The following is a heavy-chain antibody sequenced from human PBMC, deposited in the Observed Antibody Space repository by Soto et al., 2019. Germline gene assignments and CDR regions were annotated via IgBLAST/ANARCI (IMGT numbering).Heavy chain of an antibody. D-gene: IGHD2-21*01. CDR1: GGTFSSYA. CDR2: IIPSFGTA. V-gene: IGHV1-69*01. CDR3: AAPGEVVLDDRYSFDY. J-gene: IGHJ4*01. Sequence: QVQLVQSGAEVKKPGSSVKVSCKASGGTFSSYAISWVRQAPGQGLEWMGGIIPSFGTANYAQNFQGRVTITADESMSTAYMEMSSLRSEDTAVYYCAAPGEVVLDDRYSFDYWCHGTLVTVSS.